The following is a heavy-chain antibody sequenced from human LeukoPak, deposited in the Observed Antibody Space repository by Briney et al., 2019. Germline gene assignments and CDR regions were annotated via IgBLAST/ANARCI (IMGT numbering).Heavy chain of an antibody. CDR1: GFTFSSYA. Sequence: GGSLRLSCAASGFTFSSYAMSWVRQAPGKGLEWVSAISGSGGSTYYADSVKGRFTISRDNSKNTLYLQMNSLRAEDTAVFYCAKLDGLYGGNPPTYWGQGTLVTVSS. CDR2: ISGSGGST. V-gene: IGHV3-23*01. CDR3: AKLDGLYGGNPPTY. D-gene: IGHD4-23*01. J-gene: IGHJ4*02.